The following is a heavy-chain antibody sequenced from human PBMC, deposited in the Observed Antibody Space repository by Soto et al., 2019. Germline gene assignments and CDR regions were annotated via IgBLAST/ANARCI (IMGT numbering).Heavy chain of an antibody. CDR2: IYHSGST. V-gene: IGHV4-4*02. Sequence: QVQLQESGPGLVKPSGTLSLTCAVSGGSISSSNCWSWVRQPPGKGLEWIGEIYHSGSTNYTPSLKSPVTISVDKSKNQFSLKLSSVTAADTAVYYCASGFEWLPRAFDYWGQGTLVTVSS. CDR3: ASGFEWLPRAFDY. J-gene: IGHJ4*02. CDR1: GGSISSSNC. D-gene: IGHD6-19*01.